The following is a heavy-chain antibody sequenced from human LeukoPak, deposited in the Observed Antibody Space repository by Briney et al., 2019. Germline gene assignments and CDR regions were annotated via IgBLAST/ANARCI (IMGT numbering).Heavy chain of an antibody. CDR3: TTDAPYYYGSGTKTDAFDL. CDR2: IKSKISGGTT. J-gene: IGHJ3*01. V-gene: IGHV3-15*01. CDR1: GFTFSNAR. Sequence: PGGSLRLSCAASGFTFSNARMYWVRQAPGKGLEWVGRIKSKISGGTTDYAAPVKGRFTISRDDSKNTLYLQMNSLKTEDTAVYYCTTDAPYYYGSGTKTDAFDLWGQGTMVTVSS. D-gene: IGHD3-10*01.